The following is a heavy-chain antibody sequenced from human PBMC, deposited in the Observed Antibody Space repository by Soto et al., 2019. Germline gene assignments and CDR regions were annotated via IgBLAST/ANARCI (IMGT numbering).Heavy chain of an antibody. Sequence: KPSETLSLTCTVSGGSISSGDYYWSWIRQPPGKGLEWIGYIYYSGSTYYNPSLKSRVTISVDTSKNQFSLKLSSVTAADTAVYYCARDYPEGAIFYGMDVWGQGTTVTVSS. CDR1: GGSISSGDYY. CDR3: ARDYPEGAIFYGMDV. V-gene: IGHV4-30-4*01. J-gene: IGHJ6*02. D-gene: IGHD3-3*01. CDR2: IYYSGST.